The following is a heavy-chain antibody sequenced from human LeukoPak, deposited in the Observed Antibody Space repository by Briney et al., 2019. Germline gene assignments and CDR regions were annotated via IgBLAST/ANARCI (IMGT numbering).Heavy chain of an antibody. CDR1: GGSFSGYY. CDR3: ARVSVYCGGDCYSWFDP. D-gene: IGHD2-21*02. Sequence: PSETLSLTCAVYGGSFSGYYWSWIRQPPGKGLEWIGEINHSGSTNYNPSLKSRVTISVDTSKNQFSLKLSSVTAADTAVYYCARVSVYCGGDCYSWFDPWGQGTLVTVSS. CDR2: INHSGST. J-gene: IGHJ5*02. V-gene: IGHV4-34*01.